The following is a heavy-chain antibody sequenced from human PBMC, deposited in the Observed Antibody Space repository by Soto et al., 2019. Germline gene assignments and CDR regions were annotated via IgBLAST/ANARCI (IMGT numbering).Heavy chain of an antibody. Sequence: TGGSLRLSCAASGFTFSSYSMNWVRQAPGKGLEWVSSISSSSSYIYYADSVKGRFTISRDTSTSTVYMELSSLRSEDTAVYYCARDRGLRVAARSVAWYYFDYWGQGTLVTVSS. CDR2: ISSSSSYI. J-gene: IGHJ4*02. CDR1: GFTFSSYS. V-gene: IGHV3-21*04. D-gene: IGHD6-6*01. CDR3: ARDRGLRVAARSVAWYYFDY.